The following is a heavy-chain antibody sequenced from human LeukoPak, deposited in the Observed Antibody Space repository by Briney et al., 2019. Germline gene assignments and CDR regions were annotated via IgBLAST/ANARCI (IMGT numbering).Heavy chain of an antibody. CDR2: ISSSSSYI. CDR1: GFTFSSYS. J-gene: IGHJ3*02. D-gene: IGHD3-16*02. CDR3: ARKGELSLSAAFDI. V-gene: IGHV3-21*01. Sequence: GGSLRLSCAASGFTFSSYSMNWVRQAPGKGLEWVSSISSSSSYIYYADPVKGRFTISRDNAKNSLYLQMNSLRAEDTAVYYCARKGELSLSAAFDIWGQGTMVTVSS.